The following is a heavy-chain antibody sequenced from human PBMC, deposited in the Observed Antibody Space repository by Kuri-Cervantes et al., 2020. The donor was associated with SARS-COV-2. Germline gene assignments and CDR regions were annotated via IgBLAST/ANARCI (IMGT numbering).Heavy chain of an antibody. D-gene: IGHD2/OR15-2a*01. CDR2: IYTSGTA. CDR3: ARVNIELVLPTPQVYFYMDV. CDR1: GGSISNDY. J-gene: IGHJ6*03. V-gene: IGHV4-4*07. Sequence: SETLSLTCTVSGGSISNDYWSWIRQPAGKGLEWIGRIYTSGTANYNPSLRTRVTMSIDTSMNQFSLRLSSVTAADTAVYYCARVNIELVLPTPQVYFYMDVWGKGTTVTGYS.